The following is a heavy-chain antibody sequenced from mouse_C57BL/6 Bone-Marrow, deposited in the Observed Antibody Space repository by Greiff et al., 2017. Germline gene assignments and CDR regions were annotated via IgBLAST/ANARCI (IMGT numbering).Heavy chain of an antibody. CDR1: GYTFTSYW. CDR3: ARSNYVSYDAMYY. Sequence: QVQLQQPGAELVRPGSSVKLSCKASGYTFTSYWMDWVKQRPGQGLEWIGNIYPSDSATHYTQKFKDKATLTVDKSSSTSYLQLSRLTSADAAVYYCARSNYVSYDAMYYWGQGTAVTVSS. D-gene: IGHD2-5*01. CDR2: IYPSDSAT. V-gene: IGHV1-61*01. J-gene: IGHJ4*01.